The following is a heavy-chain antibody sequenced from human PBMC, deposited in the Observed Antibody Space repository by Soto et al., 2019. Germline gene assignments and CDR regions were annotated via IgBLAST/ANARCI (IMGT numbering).Heavy chain of an antibody. V-gene: IGHV3-74*01. CDR1: GFTFSSYW. J-gene: IGHJ6*02. D-gene: IGHD4-17*01. CDR2: INSDGSST. Sequence: PGGSLRLSCAASGFTFSSYWMHWVRQAPGKGLVWVSRINSDGSSTSYADSVKGRFTISRDNAKNTLYLQMNSLRAEDTAVYYCARDQQTTVTTPNYHYYGMDVWGQGTTVTVSS. CDR3: ARDQQTTVTTPNYHYYGMDV.